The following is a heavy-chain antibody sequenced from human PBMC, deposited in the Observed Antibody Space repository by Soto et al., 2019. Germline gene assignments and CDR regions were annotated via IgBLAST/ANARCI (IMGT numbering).Heavy chain of an antibody. J-gene: IGHJ4*02. CDR2: IYSTGTT. V-gene: IGHV3-53*01. CDR3: AKDGRGSGSHYNSFGY. D-gene: IGHD3-10*01. Sequence: GGSLRLSCAASGFTVGNNYMSWVRQAPGKGLEWVSLIYSTGTTKYADSVKGRFTVSGDNAKNTLYLQMNSLRAEDTAVYYCAKDGRGSGSHYNSFGYWGQGTLVTVSS. CDR1: GFTVGNNY.